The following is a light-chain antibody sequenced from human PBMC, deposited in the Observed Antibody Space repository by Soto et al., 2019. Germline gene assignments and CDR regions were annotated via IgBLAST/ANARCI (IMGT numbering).Light chain of an antibody. CDR1: SSDVGSYNR. J-gene: IGLJ6*01. CDR2: EVN. V-gene: IGLV2-18*01. CDR3: PRYTINHNKV. Sequence: QSVLTQPPSVSGSPGQAVTMSCTGTSSDVGSYNRVSWYQQAPGTAPKLMIYEVNNRPSGVPDRFSGSKSGNTASLTISGLQVGYVMIYYPPRYTINHNKVFVRG.